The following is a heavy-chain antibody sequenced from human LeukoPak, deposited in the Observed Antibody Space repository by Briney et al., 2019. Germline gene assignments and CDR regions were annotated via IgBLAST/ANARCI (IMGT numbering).Heavy chain of an antibody. V-gene: IGHV1-18*01. Sequence: ASVNVSCKASGYTFTNYGITWVRQAPGEGLEWMGWISVYNGNTNYAQNFQGRVTLTTETTTSTAFLELRSLKSDDTAVYYCARELSGSDNWGQGTLVTVSS. CDR1: GYTFTNYG. D-gene: IGHD1-26*01. CDR2: ISVYNGNT. J-gene: IGHJ4*02. CDR3: ARELSGSDN.